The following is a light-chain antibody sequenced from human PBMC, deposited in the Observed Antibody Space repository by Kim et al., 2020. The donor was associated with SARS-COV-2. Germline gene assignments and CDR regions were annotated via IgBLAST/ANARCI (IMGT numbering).Light chain of an antibody. V-gene: IGLV1-40*01. Sequence: QSVLTQPPSVSGAPGQRVTISCTGSSSNIGAGYDVHWYQQILGTAPKLLIFDNNSRPSGVPDRFSGSKSGTSASLTITGLQAEDEADYYCQSYDSSLGGWVFCGGTQLTVL. CDR1: SSNIGAGYD. CDR3: QSYDSSLGGWV. J-gene: IGLJ3*02. CDR2: DNN.